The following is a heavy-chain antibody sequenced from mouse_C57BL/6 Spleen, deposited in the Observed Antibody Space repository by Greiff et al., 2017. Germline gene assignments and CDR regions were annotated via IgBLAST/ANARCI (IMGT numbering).Heavy chain of an antibody. CDR2: ISSGGSYT. J-gene: IGHJ1*03. CDR3: ARFYDYDGYFDV. CDR1: GFTFSSYG. V-gene: IGHV5-6*01. D-gene: IGHD2-4*01. Sequence: EVQLVESGGDLVKPGGSLKLSCAASGFTFSSYGMSWVRQTPDKRLEWVATISSGGSYTYYPDSVKGRFTISRDNAKNTLYLQMSSLKSEDTAMYYCARFYDYDGYFDVWGTGTTVTVSS.